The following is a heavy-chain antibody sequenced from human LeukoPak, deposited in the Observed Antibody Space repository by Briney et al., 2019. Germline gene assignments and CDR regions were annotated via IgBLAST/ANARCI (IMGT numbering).Heavy chain of an antibody. CDR3: ASYRVSHGMDV. CDR2: ISSSGSTI. Sequence: GGSLRLSCAASGFTFSDYYMSWIRQAPGKGLKWVSYISSSGSTIYSADSVKGRFTISRDNAKNSLYLQMNSLRAEDTAIYYCASYRVSHGMDVWGQGTTVTVSS. D-gene: IGHD1-26*01. CDR1: GFTFSDYY. J-gene: IGHJ6*02. V-gene: IGHV3-11*04.